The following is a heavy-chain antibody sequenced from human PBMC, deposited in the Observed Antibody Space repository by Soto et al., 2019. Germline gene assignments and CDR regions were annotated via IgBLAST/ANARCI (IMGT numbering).Heavy chain of an antibody. CDR3: AKALYGGFTY. Sequence: EVRLLESGGGLVQPGWSLRLSCAASGFTFSVYAMSWVRQAPGKGLEWVSGISGSGDSTHYADSVKGRFTVSRDNSKSMLSLQTNSLRAEDTAIYYCAKALYGGFTYWGQGTLVTVSS. J-gene: IGHJ4*02. CDR1: GFTFSVYA. D-gene: IGHD3-10*01. CDR2: ISGSGDST. V-gene: IGHV3-23*01.